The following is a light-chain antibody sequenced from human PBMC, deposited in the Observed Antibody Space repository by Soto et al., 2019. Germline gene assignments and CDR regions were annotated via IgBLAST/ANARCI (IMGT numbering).Light chain of an antibody. CDR1: SSDVGSYNL. V-gene: IGLV2-14*02. CDR2: EVS. J-gene: IGLJ2*01. Sequence: QSALTQPASVSGSPGQSITISCTGTSSDVGSYNLVSWYQQYPGKAPKLIIFEVSDRPSGISNRFSGSKSANTASLSISGLQAEDEADYYCSSYKRGATLVFGGGTKLTVL. CDR3: SSYKRGATLV.